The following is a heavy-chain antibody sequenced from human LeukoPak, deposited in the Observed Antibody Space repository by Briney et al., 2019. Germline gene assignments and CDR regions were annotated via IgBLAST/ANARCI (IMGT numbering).Heavy chain of an antibody. CDR3: ARVLRDYGDYIPPGAFDI. CDR2: IYSGGST. D-gene: IGHD4-17*01. CDR1: GFTVSSNY. J-gene: IGHJ3*02. Sequence: GGSLRLSCAASGFTVSSNYMSWVRQAPGKGLEWVSVIYSGGSTYYADSVKGRFTISRDNSKNTLYLQMNSLRAEDTAVYYCARVLRDYGDYIPPGAFDIWGQGTMVTASS. V-gene: IGHV3-66*01.